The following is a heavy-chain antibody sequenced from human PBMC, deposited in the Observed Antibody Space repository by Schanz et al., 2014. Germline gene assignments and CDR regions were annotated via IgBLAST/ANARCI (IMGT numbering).Heavy chain of an antibody. V-gene: IGHV3-9*01. CDR1: GFRFDDYV. CDR3: ARDTAQSCIGPSCFEYFQH. Sequence: EVHLVESGGGLVQPGRSLRLSCVASGFRFDDYVMHWVLQAPGKGLEWVSGMSWNAGSLGYGDSVKGRFTISRDNAKNSLYLQMNSQRAEDTALYYCARDTAQSCIGPSCFEYFQHWGQGALVTVSS. J-gene: IGHJ1*01. CDR2: MSWNAGSL. D-gene: IGHD2-2*01.